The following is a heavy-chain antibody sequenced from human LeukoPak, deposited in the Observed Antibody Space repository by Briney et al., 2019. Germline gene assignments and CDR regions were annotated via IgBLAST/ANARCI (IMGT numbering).Heavy chain of an antibody. V-gene: IGHV1-2*04. Sequence: ASVKVSCKASGYTFTGYYMHWVRQAPGQGLEWMGWINPNSGGTNYAQKFQGWVTRTRDMSISTAYMELSRLRSDDTAVYYCARGSRIAAAGTSFDWFDPWGQGTLVTVSS. CDR2: INPNSGGT. D-gene: IGHD6-13*01. CDR1: GYTFTGYY. CDR3: ARGSRIAAAGTSFDWFDP. J-gene: IGHJ5*02.